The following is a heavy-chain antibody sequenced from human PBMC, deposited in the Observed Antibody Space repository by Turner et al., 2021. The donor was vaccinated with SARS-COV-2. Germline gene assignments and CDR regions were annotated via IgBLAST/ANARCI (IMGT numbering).Heavy chain of an antibody. CDR2: IDSSSSTI. J-gene: IGHJ4*02. Sequence: EVHLVESGGGLVQPGGSLRLSCVASGFTFSTYSMNWVRQAQGKGLEWVSYIDSSSSTIYYADSVKGRFTISRDNAKNSLYLQMNSLRADDTAVYYCASPFDYWGQGTLVTVSS. CDR1: GFTFSTYS. V-gene: IGHV3-48*01. CDR3: ASPFDY.